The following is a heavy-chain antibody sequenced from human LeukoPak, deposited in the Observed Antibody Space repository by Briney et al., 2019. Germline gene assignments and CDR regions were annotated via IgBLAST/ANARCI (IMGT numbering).Heavy chain of an antibody. CDR1: GFTFSSYW. V-gene: IGHV3-7*03. D-gene: IGHD2-8*01. J-gene: IGHJ5*02. Sequence: GGSLILSCAASGFTFSSYWMSWVRQAPGKGLEWVANIKQDGSEKYYVDSVKGRFTISRDNAKNSLYLQMNSLRAEDTAVYYCARNPEDIVLMVYAPSWFDPWGQGTLVTVSS. CDR2: IKQDGSEK. CDR3: ARNPEDIVLMVYAPSWFDP.